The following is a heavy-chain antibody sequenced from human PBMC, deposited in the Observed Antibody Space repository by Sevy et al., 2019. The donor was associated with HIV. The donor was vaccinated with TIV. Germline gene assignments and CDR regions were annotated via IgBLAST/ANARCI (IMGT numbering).Heavy chain of an antibody. CDR1: GFTFDDYA. CDR3: AKDLSGSGSYYDY. D-gene: IGHD3-10*01. J-gene: IGHJ4*02. V-gene: IGHV3-9*01. CDR2: ISWNSGSI. Sequence: GGSLRLSCAASGFTFDDYAMHWVRQAPGKGLEWVSGISWNSGSIGYADSVKGRFTISRDNAKNSLYLQMNSLGAEDTALYYCAKDLSGSGSYYDYWGQGTLVTVSS.